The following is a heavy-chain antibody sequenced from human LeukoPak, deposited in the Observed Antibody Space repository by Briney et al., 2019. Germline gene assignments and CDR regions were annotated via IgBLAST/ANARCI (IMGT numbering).Heavy chain of an antibody. Sequence: ASVKVSCKASGYTFTSYGISWVRQAPGQGLEWMGLISAYSGNTNYAQKFQSRVTMTTHTSTSTAYMELRRLPSDHPAVSYCARHTPAYCRRGSRPFDPWGQGTLVTVSS. CDR1: GYTFTSYG. J-gene: IGHJ5*02. CDR3: ARHTPAYCRRGSRPFDP. CDR2: ISAYSGNT. D-gene: IGHD2-15*01. V-gene: IGHV1-18*04.